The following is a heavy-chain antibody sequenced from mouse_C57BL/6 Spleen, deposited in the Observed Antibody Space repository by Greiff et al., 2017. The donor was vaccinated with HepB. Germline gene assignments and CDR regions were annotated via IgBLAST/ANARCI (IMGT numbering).Heavy chain of an antibody. Sequence: VKLMESGAELVRPGASVTLSCKASGYTFTDYEMHWVKQTPVHGLEWIGAIDPETGGTAYNQKFKGKAILTADKSSSTAYMELRRLTSEDSAVYYCTRYTTVVATYYFDYWGQGTTLTVAS. D-gene: IGHD1-1*01. V-gene: IGHV1-15*01. CDR2: IDPETGGT. J-gene: IGHJ2*01. CDR1: GYTFTDYE. CDR3: TRYTTVVATYYFDY.